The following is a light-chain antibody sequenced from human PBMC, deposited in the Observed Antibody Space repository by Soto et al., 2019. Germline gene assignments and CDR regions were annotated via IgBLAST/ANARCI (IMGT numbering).Light chain of an antibody. Sequence: EIVLTQSPGTLSLSPGERATLSCRASQSISSSYLAWYQQKPGQAPRLLIYGASSRATGIPARFSGSGSGTDFTLTISSLEPEDFAVYYCQQYGSSPPNTFGRGTKLEIK. CDR2: GAS. CDR3: QQYGSSPPNT. J-gene: IGKJ2*01. V-gene: IGKV3-20*01. CDR1: QSISSSY.